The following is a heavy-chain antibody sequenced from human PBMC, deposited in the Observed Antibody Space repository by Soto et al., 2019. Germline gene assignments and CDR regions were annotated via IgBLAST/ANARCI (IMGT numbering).Heavy chain of an antibody. V-gene: IGHV3-73*01. CDR1: GFTFSGSA. J-gene: IGHJ4*02. D-gene: IGHD5-12*01. CDR2: IRSKANSYAT. CDR3: WLPALAKGAY. Sequence: EVQLVESGGGLVQPGGSLKLSCAASGFTFSGSAMHWVRQASGKGLEWVGRIRSKANSYATAYAASVKGRFTISRDDSKNTAYLQMNSLKTEDTAVYYCWLPALAKGAYWGQGTLVTVSS.